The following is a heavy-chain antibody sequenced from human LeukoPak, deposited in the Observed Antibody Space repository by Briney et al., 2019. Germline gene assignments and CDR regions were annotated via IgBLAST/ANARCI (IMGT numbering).Heavy chain of an antibody. D-gene: IGHD2-15*01. V-gene: IGHV5-51*01. CDR2: IYPGDSDT. CDR1: GYSFTTYW. Sequence: GESLKTSCKGSGYSFTTYWIGWVRQMPGKGLEWMGIIYPGDSDTRYSPSFQGQVTISADKSISSAYLQWSGLKASDTAMYYCARGSYCSGGSCFFDYWGQGTLVTVSS. CDR3: ARGSYCSGGSCFFDY. J-gene: IGHJ4*02.